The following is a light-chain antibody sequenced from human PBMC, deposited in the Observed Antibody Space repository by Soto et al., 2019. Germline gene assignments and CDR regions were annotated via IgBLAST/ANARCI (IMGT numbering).Light chain of an antibody. CDR2: DVS. J-gene: IGKJ4*01. Sequence: DIQMTQSPSALSASVGDRVTITCQASQDIRNYLNWYQQKPGKAPDLLIYDVSKLERGVPSRFSGSGSGTDFSFTINSLQPEDIATYYCQQYDNLPLTFGGGTKVDIK. CDR3: QQYDNLPLT. CDR1: QDIRNY. V-gene: IGKV1-33*01.